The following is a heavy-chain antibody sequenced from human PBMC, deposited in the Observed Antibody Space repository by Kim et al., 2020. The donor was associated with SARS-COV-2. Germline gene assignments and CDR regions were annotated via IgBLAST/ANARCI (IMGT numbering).Heavy chain of an antibody. CDR3: ATDRGRDGYDP. Sequence: ASVKVSCKAPGYTFTSNSIHWMRQAPGQGLEWMGWISTGSGATKYSHRCQGRVSFTRDTFASTAYMEVSSLRSEDTAVYYCATDRGRDGYDPWGQGTLVT. V-gene: IGHV1-3*04. CDR1: GYTFTSNS. D-gene: IGHD5-12*01. CDR2: ISTGSGAT. J-gene: IGHJ5*02.